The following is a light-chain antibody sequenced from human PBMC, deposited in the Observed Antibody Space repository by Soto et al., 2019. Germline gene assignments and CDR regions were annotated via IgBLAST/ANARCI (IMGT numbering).Light chain of an antibody. CDR3: QQYGSSRWT. CDR1: QSVSSIY. V-gene: IGKV3-20*01. CDR2: GAS. Sequence: EIVLTQSPGTLSLSPGERATLSCRASQSVSSIYLAWYQQKPGQAPRLLIYGASSRDTGIPDRFSGSGSGTDFTLTISRLEPEDFAVYYCQQYGSSRWTFGQGNKVEI. J-gene: IGKJ1*01.